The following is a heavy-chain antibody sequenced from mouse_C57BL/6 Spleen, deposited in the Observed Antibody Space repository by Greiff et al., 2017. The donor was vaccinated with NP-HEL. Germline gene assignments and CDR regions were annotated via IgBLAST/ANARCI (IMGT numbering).Heavy chain of an antibody. J-gene: IGHJ4*01. CDR1: GYTFTSYW. CDR2: IDPNSGGT. D-gene: IGHD2-1*01. V-gene: IGHV1-72*01. CDR3: ARWGGNSSYYYAMDY. Sequence: QVQLQQQSGAELVKPGASVKLSCKASGYTFTSYWMHWVKQRPGRGLEWIGRIDPNSGGTKYNEKFKSKATLTVDKPSSTAYMQLSSLTSEDSAVYYCARWGGNSSYYYAMDYWGQGTSVTVSS.